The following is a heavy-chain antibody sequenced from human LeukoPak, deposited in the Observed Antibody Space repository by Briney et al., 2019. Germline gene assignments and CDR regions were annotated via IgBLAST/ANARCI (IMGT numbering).Heavy chain of an antibody. CDR2: ISSSGSTI. D-gene: IGHD1-1*01. CDR1: GFTFSDYY. J-gene: IGHJ4*02. V-gene: IGHV3-11*01. Sequence: GGSLRLSCAASGFTFSDYYMSWIRQAPGKGLEWVSYISSSGSTIYYADSVKGRFTNSRDNAKNSLYLQMNSLRAEDTAVYYCARTTSALALGIDYWGQGTLVTVSS. CDR3: ARTTSALALGIDY.